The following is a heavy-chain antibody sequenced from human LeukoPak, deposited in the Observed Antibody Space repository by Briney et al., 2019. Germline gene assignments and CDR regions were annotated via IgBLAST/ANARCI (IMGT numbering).Heavy chain of an antibody. V-gene: IGHV3-33*01. Sequence: GRSLRLSCAASGFTFSSYGMHWVRQAPGKGLEWVAVIWYDGSNKYYADSVKGRFTISRDNSKNTLYLQMNSLRAEDTAVYYCAREPWRGNIAAAMANWGQGTLVTVSS. CDR1: GFTFSSYG. CDR2: IWYDGSNK. CDR3: AREPWRGNIAAAMAN. J-gene: IGHJ4*02. D-gene: IGHD6-13*01.